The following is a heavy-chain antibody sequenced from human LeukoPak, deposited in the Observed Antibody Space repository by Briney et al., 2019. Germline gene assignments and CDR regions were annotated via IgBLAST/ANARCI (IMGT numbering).Heavy chain of an antibody. CDR2: IKNDGTTT. CDR1: GFTFSSYW. J-gene: IGHJ2*01. V-gene: IGHV3-74*01. CDR3: ARGGYWNWYFEL. D-gene: IGHD3-22*01. Sequence: TGGSLRLSCAASGFTFSSYWMHWVRQVPGNGLMWVSRIKNDGTTTDFADSVTGRFSISRDNAKNTVSLQMNSLRVEDTAIYYCARGGYWNWYFELWGRGTLVTVSS.